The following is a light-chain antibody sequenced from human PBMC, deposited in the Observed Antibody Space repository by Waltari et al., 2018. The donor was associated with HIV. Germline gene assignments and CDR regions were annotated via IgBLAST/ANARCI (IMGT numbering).Light chain of an antibody. CDR1: QDVANW. Sequence: LQMTQFPSLVSASVGDSVTISCRASQDVANWLAWTHQRPVAAPRLLIYAASRLHDGVPSRFSGDGSDREFTLTIGSLQPEDFATYYCQQAYDFPPTFGQGTKLE. CDR3: QQAYDFPPT. V-gene: IGKV1-12*01. J-gene: IGKJ1*01. CDR2: AAS.